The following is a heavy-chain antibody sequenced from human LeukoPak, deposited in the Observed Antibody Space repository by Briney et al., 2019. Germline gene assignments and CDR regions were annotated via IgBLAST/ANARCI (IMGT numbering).Heavy chain of an antibody. Sequence: GASLKVSCKASGYTFTGYYMHWVRQAPGQGLEWMGWINPNSGGTNYAQKFQGRVTMTRDTSISTAYMELSRLRSDDTAVYYCARDRSGSYPRHAFDIWGQGTMVTVSS. J-gene: IGHJ3*02. CDR1: GYTFTGYY. D-gene: IGHD1-26*01. CDR3: ARDRSGSYPRHAFDI. CDR2: INPNSGGT. V-gene: IGHV1-2*02.